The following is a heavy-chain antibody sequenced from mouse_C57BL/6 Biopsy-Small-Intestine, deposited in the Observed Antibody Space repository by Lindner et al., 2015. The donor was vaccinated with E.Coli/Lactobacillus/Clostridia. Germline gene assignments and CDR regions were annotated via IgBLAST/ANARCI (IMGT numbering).Heavy chain of an antibody. CDR3: ARRAYYRYDGGYWYFDV. CDR2: IYPGSGNT. D-gene: IGHD2-14*01. V-gene: IGHV1-84*01. CDR1: GYTFTAYY. Sequence: VQLQESGPELVKPGASVKISCKASGYTFTAYYINWVKQRPGQALEWIGWIYPGSGNTKYNEKFKGKATLTVDTSSSTAYMQLSSLTSEDSAVYLCARRAYYRYDGGYWYFDVWGAGTTVTVSS. J-gene: IGHJ1*01.